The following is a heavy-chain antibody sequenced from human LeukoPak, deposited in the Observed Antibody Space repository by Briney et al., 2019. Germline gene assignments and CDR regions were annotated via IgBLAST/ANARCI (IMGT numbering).Heavy chain of an antibody. CDR1: GFTFSSYS. D-gene: IGHD3-22*01. CDR3: ARGEYYDSMGLDY. Sequence: GGSLRLSCAASGFTFSSYSMNWVRQAPGKGLEWVSYISSSSSTIYYADSVKGRFTISRDNAKNSLYLQMNSLRAEDTAVYYCARGEYYDSMGLDYWGQGTLVTVSS. V-gene: IGHV3-48*01. J-gene: IGHJ4*02. CDR2: ISSSSSTI.